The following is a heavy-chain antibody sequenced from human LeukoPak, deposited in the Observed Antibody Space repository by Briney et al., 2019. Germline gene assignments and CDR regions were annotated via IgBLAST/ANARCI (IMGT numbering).Heavy chain of an antibody. D-gene: IGHD4-23*01. CDR3: AKGDDYGANTRLPKYNWFDS. CDR1: GFTFSSYA. J-gene: IGHJ5*01. Sequence: GGSLRLSCAASGFTFSSYAMHWVRQAPGKGLEWVAFIRYDGNNKNYADSAKGRFTISRDNSKDTLYLQMNSMRAEDTAVYYCAKGDDYGANTRLPKYNWFDSWGQGTLVTVSS. V-gene: IGHV3-30*02. CDR2: IRYDGNNK.